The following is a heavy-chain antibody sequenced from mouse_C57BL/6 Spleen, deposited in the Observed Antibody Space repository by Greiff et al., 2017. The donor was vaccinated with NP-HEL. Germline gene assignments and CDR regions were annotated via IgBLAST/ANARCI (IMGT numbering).Heavy chain of an antibody. D-gene: IGHD2-4*01. CDR3: VRHGDYYDYEDYAMDY. V-gene: IGHV10-1*01. CDR2: IRSKSNNYAT. Sequence: EVKLVESGGGLVQPKGSLKLSCAASGFSFNTYAMNWVRQAPGKGLEWVARIRSKSNNYATYYADSVKDRFTISRDDSESMLYLQMNNLKTEDTAMYYCVRHGDYYDYEDYAMDYWGQGTSVTVSS. J-gene: IGHJ4*01. CDR1: GFSFNTYA.